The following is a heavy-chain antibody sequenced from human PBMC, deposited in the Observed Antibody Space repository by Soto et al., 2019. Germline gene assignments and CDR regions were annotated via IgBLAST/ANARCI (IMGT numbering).Heavy chain of an antibody. CDR3: TSSGDLLGVTSCVY. CDR1: GFTVTNAW. J-gene: IGHJ4*02. Sequence: EVQLMESGGVLVKPGGSLRLSCAASGFTVTNAWMNWVRQAPGKGLEWVGRIKSRTDGGTADSAAPVKGRFTISRDDSQNTLYLQMNSLKTEDTAVYYCTSSGDLLGVTSCVYWCQGTLVTVSS. D-gene: IGHD1-26*01. CDR2: IKSRTDGGTA. V-gene: IGHV3-15*07.